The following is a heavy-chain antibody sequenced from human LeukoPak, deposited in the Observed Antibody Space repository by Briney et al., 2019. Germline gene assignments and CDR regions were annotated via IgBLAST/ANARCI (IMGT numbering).Heavy chain of an antibody. D-gene: IGHD3-22*01. J-gene: IGHJ2*01. CDR2: INHSGST. Sequence: PSETLSLTCDVYGGSFSGYYWSWIRQPPGKGLEWIGEINHSGSTNYNPSLKSRVTISIDTSKNQFSLKLSSVTAADTAVYYCARAMIVVIITTPGYFDLWGRGTLVTVSS. V-gene: IGHV4-34*01. CDR1: GGSFSGYY. CDR3: ARAMIVVIITTPGYFDL.